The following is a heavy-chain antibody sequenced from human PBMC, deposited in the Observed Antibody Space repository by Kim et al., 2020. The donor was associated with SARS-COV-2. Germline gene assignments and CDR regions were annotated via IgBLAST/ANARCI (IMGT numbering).Heavy chain of an antibody. CDR1: GFTFDDYA. D-gene: IGHD6-13*01. CDR2: ISWNIGSI. J-gene: IGHJ4*02. V-gene: IGHV3-9*01. CDR3: AKSGSSWYRGREGTDY. Sequence: GGSLRLSCAASGFTFDDYAMHWVRQAPGKGLEWVSGISWNIGSIGYADSVKGRFTISRDNAKNSLYLQMNSLRAEDTALYYCAKSGSSWYRGREGTDYWGQGTLVTVSS.